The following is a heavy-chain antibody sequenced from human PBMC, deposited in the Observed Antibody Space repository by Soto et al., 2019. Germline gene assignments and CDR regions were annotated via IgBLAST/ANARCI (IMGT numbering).Heavy chain of an antibody. CDR3: ARYCSGGSCYLAIDY. J-gene: IGHJ4*01. V-gene: IGHV1-18*01. D-gene: IGHD2-15*01. CDR1: GYTFTSYG. Sequence: ASVKVSCKASGYTFTSYGISWVRQAPGQGLEWMGWISAYNGNTNYAQKLQGRVTMTTDTSTSTAYMELRSLRSDDTAVYYCARYCSGGSCYLAIDYWGHGTLVTVSS. CDR2: ISAYNGNT.